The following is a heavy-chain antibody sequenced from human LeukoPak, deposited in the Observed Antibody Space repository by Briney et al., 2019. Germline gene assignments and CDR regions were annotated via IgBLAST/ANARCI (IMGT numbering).Heavy chain of an antibody. D-gene: IGHD4-17*01. V-gene: IGHV1-69*04. CDR1: GGTFSSYA. CDR2: IIPILGIA. J-gene: IGHJ3*02. CDR3: ARYGDSNAFDI. Sequence: ASVKVSCKASGGTFSSYAISWVRQAPGQGLEWMGRIIPILGIANYAQKFQGRVTITADKSTSTAYMELSSLRSEDTAVYYCARYGDSNAFDIWGQGTMVTVSS.